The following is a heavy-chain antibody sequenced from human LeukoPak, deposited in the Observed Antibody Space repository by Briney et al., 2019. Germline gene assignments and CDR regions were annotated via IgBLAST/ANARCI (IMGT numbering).Heavy chain of an antibody. CDR3: ARSSGWTFFDY. CDR1: GFTFSSYA. CDR2: ISYDGSNK. J-gene: IGHJ4*02. V-gene: IGHV3-30-3*01. Sequence: GRSLRLSCAASGFTFSSYAMQWVRQAPGKGLEWVAVISYDGSNKYYADSVKGRFTISRDNSKNTLYLQMNSLRAEDTAVYYCARSSGWTFFDYWGQETLVTVSS. D-gene: IGHD6-19*01.